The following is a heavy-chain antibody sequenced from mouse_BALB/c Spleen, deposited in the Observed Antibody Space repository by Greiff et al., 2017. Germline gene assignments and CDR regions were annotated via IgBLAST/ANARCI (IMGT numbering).Heavy chain of an antibody. CDR3: ARAYGSSYAMDY. V-gene: IGHV5-17*02. Sequence: VQLKESGGGLVQPGGSRKLSCAASGFTFSSFGMHWVRQAPEKGLEWVAYISSGSSTIYYADTVKGRFTISRDNPKNTLFLQMTSLRSEDTAMYYCARAYGSSYAMDYWGQGTSVTVSS. J-gene: IGHJ4*01. CDR1: GFTFSSFG. CDR2: ISSGSSTI. D-gene: IGHD1-1*01.